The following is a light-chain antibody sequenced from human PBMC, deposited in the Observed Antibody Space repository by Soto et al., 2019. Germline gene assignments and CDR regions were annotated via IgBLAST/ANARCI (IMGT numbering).Light chain of an antibody. Sequence: DIQMTQSPSTLSASVGDRVTITCRASQSISSWLAWYQQKPGKAPKLLIYKASSLESGVPSRFSGSGSGTEFPLTISSLQPDYFATYYCQQDNSYWTFGQGTKVEIK. J-gene: IGKJ1*01. CDR1: QSISSW. CDR2: KAS. V-gene: IGKV1-5*03. CDR3: QQDNSYWT.